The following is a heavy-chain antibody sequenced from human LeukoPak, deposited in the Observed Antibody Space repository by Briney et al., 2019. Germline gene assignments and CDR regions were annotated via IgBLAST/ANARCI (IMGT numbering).Heavy chain of an antibody. J-gene: IGHJ4*02. Sequence: SETLSLTCTVSGGSISNYYWTWIRQPPGKGLEWVGYIYYSRTTKYNPSLKSRVTISVDTSKNQFSLRLSSVTAADTALYYCASTGDMYSSGWYFDYWGQGTLVTVSS. D-gene: IGHD6-19*01. CDR2: IYYSRTT. CDR1: GGSISNYY. V-gene: IGHV4-59*01. CDR3: ASTGDMYSSGWYFDY.